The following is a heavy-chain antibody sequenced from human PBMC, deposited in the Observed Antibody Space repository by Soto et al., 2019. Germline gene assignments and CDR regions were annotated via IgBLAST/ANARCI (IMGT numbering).Heavy chain of an antibody. CDR2: ISSSSSYI. Sequence: EVQLVESGGGLVKPGGSLRLSCAASGFTFSSYSMNWVRQAPGKGLEWVSSISSSSSYIYYADSVKGRFTISRDNAKNALYLRMNSLRAEDTAVYYCAREQPGYSYGYGVGYWGRGTVVTVSS. CDR1: GFTFSSYS. V-gene: IGHV3-21*01. J-gene: IGHJ4*02. CDR3: AREQPGYSYGYGVGY. D-gene: IGHD5-18*01.